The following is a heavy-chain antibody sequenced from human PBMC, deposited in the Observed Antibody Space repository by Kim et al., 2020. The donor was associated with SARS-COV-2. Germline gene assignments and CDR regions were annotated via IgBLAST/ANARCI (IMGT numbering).Heavy chain of an antibody. CDR3: ASLYGDSTNDAFDI. CDR1: GFTFSSYG. CDR2: IWYDGSNK. V-gene: IGHV3-33*01. J-gene: IGHJ3*02. D-gene: IGHD4-17*01. Sequence: GGSLRLSCAASGFTFSSYGMHWVRQAPGKGLEWVAVIWYDGSNKYYADSVKGRFTISRDNSKNTLYLQMNSLRAEDTAVYYCASLYGDSTNDAFDIWGQGTMVTVSS.